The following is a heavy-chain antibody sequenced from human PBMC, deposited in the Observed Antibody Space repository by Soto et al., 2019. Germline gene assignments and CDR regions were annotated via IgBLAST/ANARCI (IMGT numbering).Heavy chain of an antibody. V-gene: IGHV2-5*02. CDR3: GHRSITSLGDS. CDR1: GFSLSTYGEG. Sequence: QIALRETGPTLVKPSETLTLTCTFSGFSLSTYGEGVAWIRQPPGTALAWLALIYWDDEMRYSPALRNRLTVTKTTSKKQVGLTLTNVDPMDTGTLSCGHRSITSLGDSWGQGTAVTVSS. CDR2: IYWDDEM. D-gene: IGHD2-2*01. J-gene: IGHJ4*02.